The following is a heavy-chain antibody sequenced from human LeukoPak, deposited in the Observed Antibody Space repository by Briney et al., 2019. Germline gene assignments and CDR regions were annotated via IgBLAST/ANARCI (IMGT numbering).Heavy chain of an antibody. D-gene: IGHD3-3*01. CDR3: ARLYYDLWSGYDKGFDY. Sequence: ASVKVSCKASGYTFTGYYMHWVRQAPGQGLEWMGWINPNSGGTNYAQKFQGRVTMTRDTSISTAYMELSRLRSDDTAVYYCARLYYDLWSGYDKGFDYWGQGTLVTVSS. CDR2: INPNSGGT. V-gene: IGHV1-2*02. CDR1: GYTFTGYY. J-gene: IGHJ4*02.